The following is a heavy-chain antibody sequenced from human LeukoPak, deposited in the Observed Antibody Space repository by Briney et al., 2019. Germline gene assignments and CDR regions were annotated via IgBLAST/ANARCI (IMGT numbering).Heavy chain of an antibody. V-gene: IGHV3-53*01. Sequence: PGESLRLSCAASGFTVSSNYMSWVRQGPGKGLECVSVISNDGDTYYADSVKGRFTISRDTSKNTVSLQMNSLRAEDTAVYYCAGDKTTGGWYEFDYWGQGTLVTVSS. J-gene: IGHJ4*02. D-gene: IGHD6-19*01. CDR1: GFTVSSNY. CDR3: AGDKTTGGWYEFDY. CDR2: ISNDGDT.